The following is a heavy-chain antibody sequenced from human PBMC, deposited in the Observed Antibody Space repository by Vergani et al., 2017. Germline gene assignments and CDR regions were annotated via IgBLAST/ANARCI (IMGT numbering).Heavy chain of an antibody. CDR2: ISYDGSNK. D-gene: IGHD6-13*01. CDR3: AKEEYSSSWYVDY. Sequence: QVQLVESGGGVVQPGRSLRLSCAASGFTFSSYGMHWVRQAPGKGLEWVAVISYDGSNKYYADSVKGRFTISRDNSKNTLYLQMNRLRAEDTAVYYCAKEEYSSSWYVDYWGQGTLVTVSS. V-gene: IGHV3-30*18. J-gene: IGHJ4*02. CDR1: GFTFSSYG.